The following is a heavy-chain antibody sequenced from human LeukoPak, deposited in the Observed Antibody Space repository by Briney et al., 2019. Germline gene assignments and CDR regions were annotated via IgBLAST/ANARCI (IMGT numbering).Heavy chain of an antibody. CDR2: IYHSGST. CDR3: ARHLKYYYGSGSYPRFDP. CDR1: GYSISSGYY. J-gene: IGHJ5*02. D-gene: IGHD3-10*01. Sequence: SETQSLTCTVSGYSISSGYYWGWIRQPPGKGLEWIGSIYHSGSTYYNPSLKSRVTISVDTSKNQFSLKLSSVTAADTAVYYCARHLKYYYGSGSYPRFDPWGQGTLVTVSS. V-gene: IGHV4-38-2*02.